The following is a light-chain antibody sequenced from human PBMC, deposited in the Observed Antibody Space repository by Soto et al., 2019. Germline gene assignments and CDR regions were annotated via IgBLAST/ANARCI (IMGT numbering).Light chain of an antibody. Sequence: QSALTQPPSASGSPGQSVTISCTGSSSDVSGHNHVSWYQQHPGKAPKLMIYEVSKRPSGVPDRFSGSKSVNTASLTVSGLQAEDEADYYCSSYAGSMNLIFGGGTKLIVL. CDR1: SSDVSGHNH. J-gene: IGLJ2*01. CDR3: SSYAGSMNLI. V-gene: IGLV2-8*01. CDR2: EVS.